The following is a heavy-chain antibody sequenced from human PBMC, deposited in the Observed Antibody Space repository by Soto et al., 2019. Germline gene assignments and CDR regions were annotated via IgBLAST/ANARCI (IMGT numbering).Heavy chain of an antibody. Sequence: QVQLVQSGAEVKKPGASVKVSCKASGYTFTGYYIHWVRQAPGQGLEWMGWIGPNSGGTNYAQKFQGRVTMTSDTSTAYLDLSRLTSDDTAAYYCAREVGGGRKYYFDYWGQGTLVTVSS. CDR1: GYTFTGYY. V-gene: IGHV1-2*02. J-gene: IGHJ4*02. CDR2: IGPNSGGT. D-gene: IGHD3-16*01. CDR3: AREVGGGRKYYFDY.